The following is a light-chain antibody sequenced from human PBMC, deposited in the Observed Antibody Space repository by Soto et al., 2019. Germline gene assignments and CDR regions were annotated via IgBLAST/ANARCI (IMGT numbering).Light chain of an antibody. CDR3: QHYYSYPYT. CDR1: QGISSY. CDR2: AAS. V-gene: IGKV1-8*01. J-gene: IGKJ2*01. Sequence: AIRMTQSPSSLSASTEDRVTITCRASQGISSYLAWYQQKPGKAPKLLIYAASTLQSGVPSRFSGSGSGTDFTLTISCLQSEDFATYYCQHYYSYPYTFGQGTKLEIK.